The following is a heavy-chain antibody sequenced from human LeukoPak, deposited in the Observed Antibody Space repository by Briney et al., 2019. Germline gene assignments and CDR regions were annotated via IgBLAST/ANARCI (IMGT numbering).Heavy chain of an antibody. Sequence: GGSLRLSCAASGFTVSSNYMSWVRQAPGKGLEWVSVIYSGGSTYYADSVKGRFTISRDNSKNTLYLQMNSLRAEDTAVYYSARELRIDWLHSNWFDPWGQGTLVTVSS. CDR1: GFTVSSNY. J-gene: IGHJ5*02. CDR2: IYSGGST. V-gene: IGHV3-66*02. CDR3: ARELRIDWLHSNWFDP. D-gene: IGHD3-9*01.